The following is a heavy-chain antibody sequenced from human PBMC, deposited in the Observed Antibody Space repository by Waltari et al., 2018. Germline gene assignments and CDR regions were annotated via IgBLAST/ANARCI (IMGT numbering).Heavy chain of an antibody. J-gene: IGHJ5*02. Sequence: QVQLVQSGAEVKQPGASLKVPCKTSGYTFTNYDIHWLRQGPGQRIEWMGWMNPNSGNTGFAQDFQDRLIMTANNAITTAYMELTGLTSDDTAVYYCARGAAPGKGAHWFDPWGQGTLVTVSS. CDR1: GYTFTNYD. CDR3: ARGAAPGKGAHWFDP. D-gene: IGHD6-13*01. CDR2: MNPNSGNT. V-gene: IGHV1-8*01.